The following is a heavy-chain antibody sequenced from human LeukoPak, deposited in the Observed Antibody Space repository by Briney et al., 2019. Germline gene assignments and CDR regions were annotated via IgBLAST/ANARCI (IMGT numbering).Heavy chain of an antibody. D-gene: IGHD5-18*01. CDR2: IYYSGST. CDR3: ARRAGYSYGYNY. CDR1: GGYISSYY. Sequence: NASETLSLTCTVSGGYISSYYWSWIRQPPGKGLEWIGYIYYSGSTKYNPSLKSRVAISVDTSKNQFSLKLSSVTAADTAVYYCARRAGYSYGYNYWGQGTLVTVSS. J-gene: IGHJ4*02. V-gene: IGHV4-59*01.